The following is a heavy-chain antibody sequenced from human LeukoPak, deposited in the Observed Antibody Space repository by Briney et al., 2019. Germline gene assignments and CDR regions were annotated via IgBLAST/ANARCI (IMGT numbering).Heavy chain of an antibody. Sequence: ASVKVSCKASGSVFTSYGFTWVRQAPGQGLEWMGWISANDGKTHYSEKHQGRVTMSTDTVTSTAYMELRSLRSDDTAVYYCAGELHVERDDYWGQGTLVTVSS. J-gene: IGHJ4*02. CDR2: ISANDGKT. D-gene: IGHD1-1*01. CDR1: GSVFTSYG. CDR3: AGELHVERDDY. V-gene: IGHV1-18*01.